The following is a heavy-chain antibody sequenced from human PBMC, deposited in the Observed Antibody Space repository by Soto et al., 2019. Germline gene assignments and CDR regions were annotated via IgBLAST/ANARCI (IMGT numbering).Heavy chain of an antibody. Sequence: ASVKVSCKASGYTFTSYYMHWVRQAPGQGLEWMGIINPSGGSTSYAQKFQGRVTMTRDTSTSTVYMELSSLRSEDTAVYYCARDYPQYSSGWVHFDYWGQGTLVTVSS. J-gene: IGHJ4*02. V-gene: IGHV1-46*03. CDR2: INPSGGST. CDR1: GYTFTSYY. CDR3: ARDYPQYSSGWVHFDY. D-gene: IGHD6-19*01.